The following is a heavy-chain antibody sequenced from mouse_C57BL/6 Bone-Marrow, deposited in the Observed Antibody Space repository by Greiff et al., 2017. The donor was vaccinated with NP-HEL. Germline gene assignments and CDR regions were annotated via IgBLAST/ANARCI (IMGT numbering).Heavy chain of an antibody. Sequence: QVQLQQPGAELVRPGSSVKLSCKASGYTFTSYWMDWVKQRPGQGLEWIGNIYPSDSETPYNQKFKDKATLTVDKSSSTAYMQLSSLTSEDSAVYYCARYDYDDAMDYWGQGTSVTVSS. CDR1: GYTFTSYW. CDR3: ARYDYDDAMDY. V-gene: IGHV1-61*01. J-gene: IGHJ4*01. CDR2: IYPSDSET. D-gene: IGHD2-4*01.